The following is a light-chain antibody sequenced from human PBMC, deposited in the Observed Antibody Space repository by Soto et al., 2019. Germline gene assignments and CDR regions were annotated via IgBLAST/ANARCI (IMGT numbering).Light chain of an antibody. CDR1: QDIAGF. Sequence: DIQVTHSPSSVSASVGYRFTITCRASQDIAGFLAWYQHKPGKAPNLLISGASTLQSGVPSRFSGSGSGTEFTLTISSLQPDDFASFSCQQCDGSWGTFGQGTRWIS. J-gene: IGKJ1*01. V-gene: IGKV1-9*01. CDR3: QQCDGSWGT. CDR2: GAS.